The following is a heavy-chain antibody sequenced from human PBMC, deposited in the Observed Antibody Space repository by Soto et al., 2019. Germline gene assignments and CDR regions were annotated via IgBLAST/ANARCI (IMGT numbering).Heavy chain of an antibody. V-gene: IGHV4-31*02. CDR3: ARVGYYYDSSGYLLFSVIDY. Sequence: SETLSLTCTVSGGSISSGGYYWSWIRQHPGKGLEWIGYIYYSGSTYYNPSLKSRVTISVDTSKNQFSLKLSSVTAADTAVYYCARVGYYYDSSGYLLFSVIDYWGQGTLVTVSS. CDR1: GGSISSGGYY. D-gene: IGHD3-22*01. J-gene: IGHJ4*02. CDR2: IYYSGST.